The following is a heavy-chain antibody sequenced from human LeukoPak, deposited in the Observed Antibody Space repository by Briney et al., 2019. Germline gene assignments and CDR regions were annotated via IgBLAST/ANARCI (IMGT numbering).Heavy chain of an antibody. CDR3: AKDGAWLRFDD. J-gene: IGHJ4*02. V-gene: IGHV3-23*01. D-gene: IGHD5-12*01. CDR1: GFPFSSHG. CDR2: ISPGGGPT. Sequence: GGTLRLSCAGSGFPFSSHGMNWVRQAPGKGLEWVSGISPGGGPTYYADSVKGRFTISRDDSKNTLYLQMKNLRAEDTAVYYCAKDGAWLRFDDWGQGILVTVSS.